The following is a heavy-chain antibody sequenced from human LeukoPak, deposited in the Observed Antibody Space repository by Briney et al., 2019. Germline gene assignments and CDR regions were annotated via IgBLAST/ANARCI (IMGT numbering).Heavy chain of an antibody. CDR2: ILPLYIVV. V-gene: IGHV1-69*13. CDR1: GSTFRSDA. D-gene: IGHD3-22*01. J-gene: IGHJ6*03. CDR3: ARGVGWYIVAQNYYMDV. Sequence: SLKVSCKASGSTFRSDAFTWVRQAPGHGLEWMRGILPLYIVVKHAQNLQGRVTITADESESTAYMEMSSLRSDVTAVYYCARGVGWYIVAQNYYMDVWGKGTTVTVSS.